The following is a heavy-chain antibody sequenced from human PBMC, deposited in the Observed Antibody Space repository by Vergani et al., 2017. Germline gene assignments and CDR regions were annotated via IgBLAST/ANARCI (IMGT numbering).Heavy chain of an antibody. V-gene: IGHV4-61*02. Sequence: VQLQESGPGLVKPSQTLSLTCTVSGGSISSGSYYWSWIRQPAGKGLEWIGRIYTSGSTNYNPSLKSRVTISVDTSKNQFSLKLSSVTAADTAVYYCARVRDSYFARGMDVWGQGTTVTVSS. J-gene: IGHJ6*02. CDR2: IYTSGST. CDR1: GGSISSGSYY. CDR3: ARVRDSYFARGMDV. D-gene: IGHD3-10*01.